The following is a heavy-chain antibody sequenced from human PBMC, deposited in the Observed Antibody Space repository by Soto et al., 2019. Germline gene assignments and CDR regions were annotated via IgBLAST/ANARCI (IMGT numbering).Heavy chain of an antibody. CDR2: ISGSGGGT. CDR3: AKHKDGSSWMLSSGLDV. Sequence: GGSLRLSCAASGFAISSYVLSWVRQAPGKGLEWVSPISGSGGGTYYADSVKGRFTVSRDNSKNMLYLQMNSLRAEDTALYYCAKHKDGSSWMLSSGLDVWGQGTTVTVSS. CDR1: GFAISSYV. D-gene: IGHD6-13*01. V-gene: IGHV3-23*01. J-gene: IGHJ6*02.